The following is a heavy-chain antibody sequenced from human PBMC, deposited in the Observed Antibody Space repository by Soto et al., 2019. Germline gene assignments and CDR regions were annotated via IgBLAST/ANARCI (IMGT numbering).Heavy chain of an antibody. CDR2: INPNDGAT. V-gene: IGHV1-2*02. D-gene: IGHD1-1*01. Sequence: QVQLVQSGAEVTKPGASVKVSCKAPRYIFTAYFMHWVRQAPGQGLQWMGWINPNDGATDYGLSFQGRVTMTRDTSISTAYMELSSLRSDDTAVYYCASHDPGARFDPWGQGTLVIVSS. J-gene: IGHJ5*02. CDR1: RYIFTAYF. CDR3: ASHDPGARFDP.